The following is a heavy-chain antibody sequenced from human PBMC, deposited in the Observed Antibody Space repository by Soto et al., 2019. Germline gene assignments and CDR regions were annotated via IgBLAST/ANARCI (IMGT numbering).Heavy chain of an antibody. CDR2: IWYDGSNK. CDR3: AKAIYGDYERPFDY. CDR1: GFTLSSYG. Sequence: GGSLRLSCAASGFTLSSYGMHWVRQAPGKGLEWVAVIWYDGSNKYYADSVKGRFTISRDNSKNTLNLQMNSLRAEDTAVYYCAKAIYGDYERPFDYWGQGTLVTVSS. D-gene: IGHD4-17*01. V-gene: IGHV3-33*06. J-gene: IGHJ4*02.